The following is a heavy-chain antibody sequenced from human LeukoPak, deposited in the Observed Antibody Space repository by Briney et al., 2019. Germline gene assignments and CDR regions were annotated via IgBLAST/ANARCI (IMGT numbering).Heavy chain of an antibody. CDR3: AREGKLTGYFGGLGFNY. CDR2: IYYSGST. V-gene: IGHV4-39*02. CDR1: GGSISSSSYY. D-gene: IGHD6-19*01. Sequence: SETLSLTCTVSGGSISSSSYYWGWIRQPPGKGLEWIGSIYYSGSTYYNPSLKSRVTISVDTSKNQFSLKLSSVTAADTAVYYCAREGKLTGYFGGLGFNYWGQGILVIVSS. J-gene: IGHJ4*02.